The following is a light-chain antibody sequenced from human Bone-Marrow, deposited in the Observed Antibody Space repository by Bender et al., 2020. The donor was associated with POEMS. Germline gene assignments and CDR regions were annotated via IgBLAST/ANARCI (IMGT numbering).Light chain of an antibody. Sequence: QPVLTQPPSVSGAPGQRVTIPCTGTSSNIGAGFDVHWYQQLPGTAPKLLIFGSRSRPSGVPDRFSASKSGTSASLAITGLQSEDEADYYCAVWDDSLNGWVFGGGTKLTVL. CDR1: SSNIGAGFD. J-gene: IGLJ3*02. V-gene: IGLV1-40*01. CDR3: AVWDDSLNGWV. CDR2: GSR.